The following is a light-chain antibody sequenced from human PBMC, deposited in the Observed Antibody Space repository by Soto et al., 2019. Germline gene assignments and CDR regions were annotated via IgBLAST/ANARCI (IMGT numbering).Light chain of an antibody. CDR3: QQYNILPLT. CDR2: DAS. V-gene: IGKV1-33*01. Sequence: IQVTQSRSSLSASVGERVTITCQASQDISNYLNWFQQTPGKAPKLLIYDASNLETGVPSRFSGSGSETDFTFTISSLQPEDIATYYCQQYNILPLTFGGGTKVDI. CDR1: QDISNY. J-gene: IGKJ4*01.